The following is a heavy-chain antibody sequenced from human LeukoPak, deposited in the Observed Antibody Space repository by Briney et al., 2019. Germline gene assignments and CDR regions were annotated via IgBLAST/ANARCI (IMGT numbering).Heavy chain of an antibody. Sequence: GGSLRLSCAASGFTLNSYLMSWVRQAPGKGLEWVSTISDGGAATYYADSVKGRFTISRDNSKNTLSLQMNSLRAEDTAVYYCAKALNVLVPSTSRWFDPWGQGTLVTVSS. CDR3: AKALNVLVPSTSRWFDP. CDR2: ISDGGAAT. V-gene: IGHV3-23*01. J-gene: IGHJ5*02. CDR1: GFTLNSYL. D-gene: IGHD2-8*02.